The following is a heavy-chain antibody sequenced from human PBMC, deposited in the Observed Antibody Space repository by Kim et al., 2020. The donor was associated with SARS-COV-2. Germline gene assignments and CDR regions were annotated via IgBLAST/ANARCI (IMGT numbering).Heavy chain of an antibody. CDR3: ASLLVLLVGDAFDI. J-gene: IGHJ3*02. Sequence: LSLTCAASGFTFSSYGMHWVRQAPGKGLEWVAVISYDGSNKYYADSVKGRFTISRDNSKNTLYLQMNSLRAEDTAVYYCASLLVLLVGDAFDIWGQG. CDR1: GFTFSSYG. D-gene: IGHD1-26*01. CDR2: ISYDGSNK. V-gene: IGHV3-33*05.